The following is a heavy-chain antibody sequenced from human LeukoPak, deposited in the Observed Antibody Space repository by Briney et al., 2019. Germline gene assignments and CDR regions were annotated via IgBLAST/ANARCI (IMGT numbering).Heavy chain of an antibody. D-gene: IGHD4-17*01. CDR3: ARGGVTKPFDY. V-gene: IGHV1-3*01. CDR2: INAGNGNT. Sequence: ASVKVSCKASGYTFTSYAMHWVRQAPGQRLEWMGWINAGNGNTKYSQKFQGRVTITADESTSTAYMELSSLRSEDTAVYYCARGGVTKPFDYWGQGTLVTVSS. CDR1: GYTFTSYA. J-gene: IGHJ4*02.